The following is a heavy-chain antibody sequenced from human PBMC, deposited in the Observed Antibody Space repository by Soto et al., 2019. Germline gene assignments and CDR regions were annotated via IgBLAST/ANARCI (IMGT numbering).Heavy chain of an antibody. V-gene: IGHV1-69*06. CDR2: ILPLSGTT. D-gene: IGHD3-16*02. CDR3: ARANPTKYYDYVWGDYRRGGMDV. CDR1: GGTFSAYA. J-gene: IGHJ6*02. Sequence: QLQLVQSGAEVKKPGSSVKVSCKASGGTFSAYAISWVRQAPGQGLEWMGGILPLSGTTNYTQRFQGRVTIGEDKSTRTAYMELSSLRSEDTAVYYCARANPTKYYDYVWGDYRRGGMDVWGQGTTVTVSS.